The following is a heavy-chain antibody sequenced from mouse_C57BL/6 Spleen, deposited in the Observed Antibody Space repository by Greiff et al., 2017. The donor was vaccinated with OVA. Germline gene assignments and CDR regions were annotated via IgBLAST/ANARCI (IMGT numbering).Heavy chain of an antibody. CDR2: IDPSDSYT. CDR1: GYTFTSYW. Sequence: QVQLQQPGAELVRPGTSVKLSCKASGYTFTSYWMHWVKQRPGQGLEWIGVIDPSDSYTNYNQKFKGKATLTVDTSSSTAYMQLSSLTSEDSAVYYCARGDYGNRYAMDYWCQGTSVTVSS. J-gene: IGHJ4*01. D-gene: IGHD2-1*01. V-gene: IGHV1-59*01. CDR3: ARGDYGNRYAMDY.